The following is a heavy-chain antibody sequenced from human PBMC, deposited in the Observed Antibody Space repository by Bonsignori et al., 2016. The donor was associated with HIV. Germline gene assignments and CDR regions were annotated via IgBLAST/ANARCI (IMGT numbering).Heavy chain of an antibody. CDR3: ARVQLGVYYYDSSGYYYAPFDY. D-gene: IGHD3-22*01. CDR2: INHSGST. Sequence: PGKGLEWIGEINHSGSTNYNPSLKSRVTISVDTSKNQFSLKLSSVTAADTAVYYCARVQLGVYYYDSSGYYYAPFDYWGQGTLVTVSS. J-gene: IGHJ4*02. V-gene: IGHV4-34*01.